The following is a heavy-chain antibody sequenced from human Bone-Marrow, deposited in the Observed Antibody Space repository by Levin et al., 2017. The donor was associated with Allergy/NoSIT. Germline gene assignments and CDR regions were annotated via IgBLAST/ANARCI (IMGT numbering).Heavy chain of an antibody. CDR1: GGTFSSYA. CDR3: ARGNREAVAGKREYYYGMDV. CDR2: IIPIFGTA. J-gene: IGHJ6*02. V-gene: IGHV1-69*06. Sequence: ASVKVSCKASGGTFSSYAISWVRQAPGQGLEWMGGIIPIFGTANYAQKFQGRVTITADKSTSTAYMELSSLRSEDTAVYYCARGNREAVAGKREYYYGMDVWGQGTTVTVSS. D-gene: IGHD6-19*01.